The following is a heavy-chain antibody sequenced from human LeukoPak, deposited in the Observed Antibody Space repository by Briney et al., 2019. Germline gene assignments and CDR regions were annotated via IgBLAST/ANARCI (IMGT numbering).Heavy chain of an antibody. CDR3: ARSSSSGYQTPNFDY. D-gene: IGHD3-22*01. Sequence: PGGSLRLSCAASGFTFSSYAMSWVRQAPGKGLEWVSAISGSGGSTYYADSVKGRFTISRDNSKNTLYLQMNSLRAEDTAVYYCARSSSSGYQTPNFDYWGQGTLVTVSS. J-gene: IGHJ4*02. V-gene: IGHV3-23*01. CDR1: GFTFSSYA. CDR2: ISGSGGST.